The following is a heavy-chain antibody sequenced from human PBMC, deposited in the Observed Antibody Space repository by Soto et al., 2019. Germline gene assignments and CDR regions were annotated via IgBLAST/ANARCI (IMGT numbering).Heavy chain of an antibody. CDR2: IYYSGST. CDR1: GGSISSGDYY. D-gene: IGHD2-15*01. Sequence: PSETLSLTCTVSGGSISSGDYYWGWIRQPPGKGLEWIGYIYYSGSTYYNPSLKSRVTISVDTSKNQFSLKVSSVTAADTAVYYCARGNTPLDYWGQGTLVTVSS. J-gene: IGHJ4*02. V-gene: IGHV4-30-4*01. CDR3: ARGNTPLDY.